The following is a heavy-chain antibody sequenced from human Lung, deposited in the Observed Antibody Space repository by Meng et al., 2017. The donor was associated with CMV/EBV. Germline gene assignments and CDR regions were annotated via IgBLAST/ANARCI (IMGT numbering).Heavy chain of an antibody. J-gene: IGHJ6*02. V-gene: IGHV4-59*01. Sequence: SETLSPTGTVPGGSISSYYWSWIRQPPGKGLGWIGYIYYSGSTNYNPSLKSRVTISVDTSKNQFSLKLSSVTAADTAVYYCARDGSLVRLDVWGQGTTVTVSS. CDR3: ARDGSLVRLDV. CDR1: GGSISSYY. D-gene: IGHD1-26*01. CDR2: IYYSGST.